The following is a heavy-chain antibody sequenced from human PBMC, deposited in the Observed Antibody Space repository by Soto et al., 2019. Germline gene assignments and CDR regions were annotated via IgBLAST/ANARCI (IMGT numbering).Heavy chain of an antibody. CDR3: EKTGNYYDSSGYYFDY. Sequence: QVQLVESGGGVVQPGRSLRLSCAASGFTFSSYGMHWVRQAPGKGLEWVAVISYDGSNKYYADSVKGRFTISRDNSKNTLYMQMNSLRAEDTAVYYCEKTGNYYDSSGYYFDYWGQGTLVTDS. D-gene: IGHD3-22*01. CDR1: GFTFSSYG. CDR2: ISYDGSNK. J-gene: IGHJ4*02. V-gene: IGHV3-30*18.